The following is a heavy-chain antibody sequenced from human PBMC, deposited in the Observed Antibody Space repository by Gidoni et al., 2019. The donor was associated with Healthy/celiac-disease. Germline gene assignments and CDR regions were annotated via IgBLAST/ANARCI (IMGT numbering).Heavy chain of an antibody. J-gene: IGHJ4*02. CDR2: INHSGST. Sequence: VQLQQLGAGLLKPSDTLSLTCAVFGGSFSGYYWSWIRQPPGKGLEWIGEINHSGSTNYNPSLKSRVTISVDTSKNQFSLKLSSVTAADTAVYYCARIRVYGDGDYWGQGTLVTVSS. CDR3: ARIRVYGDGDY. D-gene: IGHD4-17*01. V-gene: IGHV4-34*01. CDR1: GGSFSGYY.